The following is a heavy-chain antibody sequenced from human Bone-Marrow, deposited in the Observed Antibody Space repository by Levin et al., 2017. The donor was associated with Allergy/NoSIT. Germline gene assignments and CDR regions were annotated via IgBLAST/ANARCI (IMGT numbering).Heavy chain of an antibody. CDR3: ARVGDIYFDY. J-gene: IGHJ4*02. D-gene: IGHD1-26*01. V-gene: IGHV4-38-2*01. CDR1: GSSISSGYY. Sequence: SETLSLTCAVSGSSISSGYYWGWIRQPPGKGLEWLGSIYHSGSTYYNPSLKSRVTISVDTSKNQFSLKLSSVTAADTAVYYCARVGDIYFDYWGQGTLVTVSS. CDR2: IYHSGST.